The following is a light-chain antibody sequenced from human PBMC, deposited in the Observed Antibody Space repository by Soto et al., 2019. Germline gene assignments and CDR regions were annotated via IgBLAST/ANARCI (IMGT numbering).Light chain of an antibody. V-gene: IGLV2-14*01. CDR3: SSYTSSSTLV. J-gene: IGLJ2*01. CDR1: SSDVGGYNY. Sequence: QSALTQPASVSGSPGQSITISCTGTSSDVGGYNYVSWYQQHPGKAPKLMIYEVSNRPSGVSNLFSGSKSGNTASLTISGLHAEDEADYYCSSYTSSSTLVFGGGTKLTVL. CDR2: EVS.